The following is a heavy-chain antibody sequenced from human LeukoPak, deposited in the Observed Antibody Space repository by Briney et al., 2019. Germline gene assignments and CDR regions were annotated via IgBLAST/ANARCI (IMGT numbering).Heavy chain of an antibody. V-gene: IGHV3-7*01. D-gene: IGHD1-26*01. CDR2: IKQDGGEK. J-gene: IGHJ4*02. Sequence: GGSLRLSCVASGFALSSYWMSWVRQAPGKGLEWVANIKQDGGEKYYVDSVKGRFTISRDNAKNSLFLQMNSLRVEDTAVYYCARLGGSYYTHWGQGTLVTVSS. CDR3: ARLGGSYYTH. CDR1: GFALSSYW.